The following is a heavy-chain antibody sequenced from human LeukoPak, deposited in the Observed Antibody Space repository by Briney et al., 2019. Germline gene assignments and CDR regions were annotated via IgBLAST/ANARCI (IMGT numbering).Heavy chain of an antibody. CDR3: ARDQKVSDFWSGYYNWYFDL. V-gene: IGHV4-59*11. CDR2: IYYSGST. J-gene: IGHJ2*01. Sequence: SETLSLTCTVSGDSINSLDLWSWVRQPPGKGLEWIGYIYYSGSTNYNPSLKSRVTISVDTSKNQFSLKLSSVTAADTAVYYCARDQKVSDFWSGYYNWYFDLWGRGTLVTVSS. D-gene: IGHD3-3*01. CDR1: GDSINSLDL.